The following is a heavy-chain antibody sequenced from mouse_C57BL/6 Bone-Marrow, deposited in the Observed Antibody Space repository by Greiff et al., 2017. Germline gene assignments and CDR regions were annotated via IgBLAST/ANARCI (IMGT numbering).Heavy chain of an antibody. CDR2: ISYDGSN. CDR3: ARGAYSNYLAGFAY. Sequence: EVQLQESGPGLVKPSQSLSLTCSVTGYSITSGYYWNWIRQFPGNKLEWMGYISYDGSNNYNPSLKNRISITRDTSKNQFFLKLNSVTTEDTATYYCARGAYSNYLAGFAYWGQGTLVTVSA. D-gene: IGHD2-5*01. V-gene: IGHV3-6*01. CDR1: GYSITSGYY. J-gene: IGHJ3*01.